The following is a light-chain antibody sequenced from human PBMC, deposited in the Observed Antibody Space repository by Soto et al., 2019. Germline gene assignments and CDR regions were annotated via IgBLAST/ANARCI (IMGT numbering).Light chain of an antibody. J-gene: IGKJ4*01. V-gene: IGKV3-20*01. CDR3: EQYGSTPLT. Sequence: EIVLTQSPGTLSLSPGERATLSCRASQSVGNNCLAWYQQKPGQAPRFLIYDASSRATGIPDRFSGSGSGTDFTLTISRLEPEDFAVYYCEQYGSTPLTFGGGTKVEIK. CDR1: QSVGNNC. CDR2: DAS.